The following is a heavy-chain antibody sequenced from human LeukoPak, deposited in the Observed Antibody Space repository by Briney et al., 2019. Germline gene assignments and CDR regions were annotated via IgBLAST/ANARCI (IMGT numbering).Heavy chain of an antibody. J-gene: IGHJ5*02. CDR1: GYTFTGYY. CDR3: ARGGVVPAAIYDFWSGYDNWFDP. Sequence: ASVKVSCKASGYTFTGYYMHWVRQAPGQGLEWMGWINPNSGNTGYAQKFQGRVTMTRNTSISTAYMELSSLRSEDTAVYYCARGGVVPAAIYDFWSGYDNWFDPWGQGTLVTVSS. CDR2: INPNSGNT. V-gene: IGHV1-8*02. D-gene: IGHD3-3*01.